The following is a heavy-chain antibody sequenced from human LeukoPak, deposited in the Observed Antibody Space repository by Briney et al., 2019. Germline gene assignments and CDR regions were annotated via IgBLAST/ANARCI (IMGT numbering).Heavy chain of an antibody. J-gene: IGHJ4*02. CDR2: ISYDGSKK. V-gene: IGHV3-30*04. CDR1: GFTFSTYS. Sequence: GTSLRLSCAASGFTFSTYSMHWVRQAPGEGLEWVAVISYDGSKKYYADSVRGRFTISRDNSKNTLYLQINSLRGEDTAVYFCVRDGPLEYCSRARCYFFDQWGQGALVTVSS. D-gene: IGHD2-2*01. CDR3: VRDGPLEYCSRARCYFFDQ.